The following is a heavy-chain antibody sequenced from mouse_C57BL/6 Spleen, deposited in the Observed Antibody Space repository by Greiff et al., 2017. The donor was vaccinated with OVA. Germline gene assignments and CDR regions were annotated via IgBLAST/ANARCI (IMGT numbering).Heavy chain of an antibody. CDR1: GFTFSDYY. Sequence: EVKLVESEGGLVQPGSSMKLSCTASGFTFSDYYMAWVRQVPEKGLEWVANINYDGSSTYYLDSLKSRFIISRDNAKNILYLQMSSLKSEDTATYYCAREGRGYYAMDYWGQGTSVTVSS. CDR2: INYDGSST. V-gene: IGHV5-16*01. J-gene: IGHJ4*01. CDR3: AREGRGYYAMDY. D-gene: IGHD3-3*01.